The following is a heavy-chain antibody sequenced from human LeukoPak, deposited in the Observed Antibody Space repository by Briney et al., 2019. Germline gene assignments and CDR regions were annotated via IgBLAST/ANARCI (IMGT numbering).Heavy chain of an antibody. D-gene: IGHD3-22*01. CDR2: IYSGGST. V-gene: IGHV3-53*01. CDR1: GFTVSSNY. Sequence: GGSLRLSCAASGFTVSSNYMSWVRQAPGKGLEWVSVIYSGGSTYYADSVKGRFTISRDNSKNTLYLQMNSLRAEDTAVYYCAIRRSGYYYDYWGQGTLVTVSS. CDR3: AIRRSGYYYDY. J-gene: IGHJ4*02.